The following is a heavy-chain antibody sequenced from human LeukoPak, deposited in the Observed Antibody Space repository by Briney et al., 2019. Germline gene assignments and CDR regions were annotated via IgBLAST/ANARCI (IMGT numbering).Heavy chain of an antibody. V-gene: IGHV1-69*05. Sequence: GASVKVSCKASGGTFSSYAISWVRQAPGQGLEWMGGIIPIFGTANYAQKFQGKVTITTDESTSTAYMELSSLRSEDTAVYYCARLGRPGPSDYYDSSGWYYFDYWGQGTLVTVSS. J-gene: IGHJ4*02. CDR1: GGTFSSYA. CDR3: ARLGRPGPSDYYDSSGWYYFDY. CDR2: IIPIFGTA. D-gene: IGHD3-22*01.